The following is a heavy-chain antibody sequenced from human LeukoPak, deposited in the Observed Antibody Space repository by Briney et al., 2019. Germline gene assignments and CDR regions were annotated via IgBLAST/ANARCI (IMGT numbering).Heavy chain of an antibody. CDR3: ARLRGYSYGGIDY. Sequence: PSETLSLTCTVSGGSISSSSYYWGWIRQPPGKGLEWIGSIYYSGSTYYNPSLKSRVTISVDTSKNQFSLKLSSVTAADTAVYYCARLRGYSYGGIDYWGQGTLVTVSS. J-gene: IGHJ4*02. CDR1: GGSISSSSYY. D-gene: IGHD5-18*01. CDR2: IYYSGST. V-gene: IGHV4-39*07.